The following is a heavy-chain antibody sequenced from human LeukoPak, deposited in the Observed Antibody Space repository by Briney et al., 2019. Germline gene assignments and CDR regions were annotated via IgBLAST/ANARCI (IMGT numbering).Heavy chain of an antibody. CDR1: GFTFSSYE. CDR2: ISISGSTI. Sequence: PGGSLRLSCAASGFTFSSYEMNWVRQAPGKGLEWVSYISISGSTIYYADFVKGRFTISRDNAKNSLYLQMNSLRAEDTAVYYCASGEAYYYGSGSSYWGQGTLVTVSS. CDR3: ASGEAYYYGSGSSY. J-gene: IGHJ4*02. V-gene: IGHV3-48*03. D-gene: IGHD3-10*01.